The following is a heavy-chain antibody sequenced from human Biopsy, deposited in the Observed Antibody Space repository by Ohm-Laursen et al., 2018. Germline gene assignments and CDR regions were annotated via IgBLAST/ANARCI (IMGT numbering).Heavy chain of an antibody. J-gene: IGHJ4*02. CDR2: IIPIFGTA. D-gene: IGHD1-26*01. Sequence: SSVKVSCKVSGGTFTNYAISWVRQAPGQGLEWMGEIIPIFGTANYAQKFQGRVTITADESTSTAYMELSSLRSDDTAVYYCARDALGGGSYRFFYWGQGSLVTVSS. CDR1: GGTFTNYA. CDR3: ARDALGGGSYRFFY. V-gene: IGHV1-69*01.